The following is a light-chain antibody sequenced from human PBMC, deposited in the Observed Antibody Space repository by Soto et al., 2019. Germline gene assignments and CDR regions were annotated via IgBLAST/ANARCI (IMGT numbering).Light chain of an antibody. CDR3: QKYGSSRLN. CDR1: QSLSGSF. Sequence: EIVMTQSPATLSLSPGERATLSCRASQSLSGSFLAWNQQKPGQAPRLLIYGASNRATGTPDRFSGSGSGRDFTLTISRLEPEDSAVYFCQKYGSSRLNCGGGTKVAIK. CDR2: GAS. V-gene: IGKV3-20*01. J-gene: IGKJ4*01.